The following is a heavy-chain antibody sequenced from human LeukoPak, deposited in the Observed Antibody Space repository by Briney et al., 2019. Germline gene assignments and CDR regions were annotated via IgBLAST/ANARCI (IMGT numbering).Heavy chain of an antibody. J-gene: IGHJ4*02. D-gene: IGHD4-17*01. CDR2: IYPGDSDT. CDR3: ARGEGYGDYSPDY. Sequence: GESLKISCRAFGYSFTRYWIVWVRQMPGKGLEWMGIIYPGDSDTRYSPSFEGQVTISADKSISTAYLQWNSLKASDTAMYYCARGEGYGDYSPDYWGQGTLVTVSS. CDR1: GYSFTRYW. V-gene: IGHV5-51*01.